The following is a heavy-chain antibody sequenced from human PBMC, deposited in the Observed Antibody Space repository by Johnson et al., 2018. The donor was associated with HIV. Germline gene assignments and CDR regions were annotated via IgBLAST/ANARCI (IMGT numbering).Heavy chain of an antibody. CDR3: ATHGALISGGDAFDI. Sequence: VQLVEFGGSLVKPGGSLRLSCAVAGVSFNNAWMSWLRQVPGKGLEWVGRLKSKVDGATTDYALLVKGRFSITGDDSQNTLYLEMTDLRTDDTAVYYWATHGALISGGDAFDIWGQGTMVTVSS. D-gene: IGHD1-14*01. CDR2: LKSKVDGATT. CDR1: GVSFNNAW. V-gene: IGHV3-15*01. J-gene: IGHJ3*02.